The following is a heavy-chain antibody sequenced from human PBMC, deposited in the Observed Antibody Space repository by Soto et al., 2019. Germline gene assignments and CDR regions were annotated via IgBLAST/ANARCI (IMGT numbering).Heavy chain of an antibody. CDR3: GSRRGNRAYYNGMAV. CDR1: GFSVSSNY. CDR2: IYSGGST. Sequence: PGGSLSLSCAASGFSVSSNYLTWVRQAPGKGLEWLSVIYSGGSTYYAHSVKGRFTISRDNSKNTLYLQMNSLRVEDTAVFYCGSRRGNRAYYNGMAVWGQGTAVTVSS. D-gene: IGHD3-10*01. V-gene: IGHV3-53*01. J-gene: IGHJ6*02.